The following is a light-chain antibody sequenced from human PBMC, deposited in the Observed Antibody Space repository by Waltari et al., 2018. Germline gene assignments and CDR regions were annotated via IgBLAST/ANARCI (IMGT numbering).Light chain of an antibody. Sequence: EIVLTQSPGTLSLSPGETATLSCRASHSVNEYLAWYQQKPAQAPRLLIYNASKRATGIRARFSGSGSGTDFTLTISSLEPEDSAVYYCQQRSNWPPITFGQGTRLEIK. CDR3: QQRSNWPPIT. J-gene: IGKJ5*01. CDR2: NAS. V-gene: IGKV3-11*01. CDR1: HSVNEY.